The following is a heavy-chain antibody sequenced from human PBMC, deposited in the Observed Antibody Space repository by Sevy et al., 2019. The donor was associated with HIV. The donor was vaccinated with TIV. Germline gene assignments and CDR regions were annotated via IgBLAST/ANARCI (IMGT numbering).Heavy chain of an antibody. Sequence: GGSLRLSCAASGFTFSSYGMHWVRQAPGNGLEWVAVIWYDGSNKYYADSVKGRFTISRDNSKNTLYLQMNSLRAEDTAVYYCARDSGGGVRWVDYSGQGTMVTVSS. D-gene: IGHD2-15*01. V-gene: IGHV3-33*01. CDR1: GFTFSSYG. J-gene: IGHJ4*02. CDR3: ARDSGGGVRWVDY. CDR2: IWYDGSNK.